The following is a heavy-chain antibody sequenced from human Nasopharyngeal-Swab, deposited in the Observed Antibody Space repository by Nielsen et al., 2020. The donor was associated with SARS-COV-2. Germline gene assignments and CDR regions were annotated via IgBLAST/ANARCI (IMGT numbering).Heavy chain of an antibody. CDR3: ARDLQGEMANGGY. V-gene: IGHV3-48*03. Sequence: GGSLRLSCGASGFTFSSYEMNWVRQAPGKGLEWVSYISSSGSTIYYADPVKGRFTISRDNAKNSLYLQMNSLRAEDTAVYYCARDLQGEMANGGYWGQGTLVTVSS. CDR2: ISSSGSTI. J-gene: IGHJ4*02. D-gene: IGHD5-24*01. CDR1: GFTFSSYE.